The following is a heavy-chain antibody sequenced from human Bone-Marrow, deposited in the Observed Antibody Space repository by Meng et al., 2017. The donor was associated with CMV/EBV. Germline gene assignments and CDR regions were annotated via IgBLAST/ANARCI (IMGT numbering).Heavy chain of an antibody. J-gene: IGHJ1*01. V-gene: IGHV1-2*02. Sequence: ASVKVSCKTSGYAFTGYYVHWVRQAPGQGLEWMGWINSNTGDTNYAQNFQGRVTMTRNTSISTAYMELSSLRSEDTAVYYCVGTEYFQHWGQGTLVTVSS. CDR2: INSNTGDT. CDR1: GYAFTGYY. CDR3: VGTEYFQH.